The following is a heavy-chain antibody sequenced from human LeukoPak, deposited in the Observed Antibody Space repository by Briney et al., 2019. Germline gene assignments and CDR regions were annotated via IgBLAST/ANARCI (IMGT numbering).Heavy chain of an antibody. V-gene: IGHV4-34*01. CDR1: GGSFSGYY. J-gene: IGHJ5*02. CDR3: ASRVRSWFDP. CDR2: INHSGST. Sequence: SETLSLTCAVYGGSFSGYYWSWIRQPPGKGLEWIGEINHSGSTNYNPSLKSRVTISVDTSKNQFSLKLSSVTAADTAVYYCASRVRSWFDPWGDGTLVTVSS. D-gene: IGHD2-21*01.